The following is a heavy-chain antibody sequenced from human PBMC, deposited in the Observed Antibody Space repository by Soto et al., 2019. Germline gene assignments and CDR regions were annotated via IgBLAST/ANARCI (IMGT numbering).Heavy chain of an antibody. D-gene: IGHD4-17*01. CDR3: ARDLGYGDYGTDF. J-gene: IGHJ4*02. CDR1: GYSFSNNG. V-gene: IGHV1-18*04. Sequence: QVQLVQSGAEVKKPGASVTFSCQAPGYSFSNNGISGVRQALGQGFEWMGWINGENGNTNYAQKFQGRVTMTTDTSTSTAYMELRSLRSDDTAVYYCARDLGYGDYGTDFWGQGTLVTVSS. CDR2: INGENGNT.